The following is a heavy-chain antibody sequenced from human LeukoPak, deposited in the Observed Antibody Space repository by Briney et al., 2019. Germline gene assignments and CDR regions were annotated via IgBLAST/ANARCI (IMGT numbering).Heavy chain of an antibody. V-gene: IGHV3-7*01. CDR2: IKQDGSEK. Sequence: GGSLRLSCAASGFTFNSYWMSWVRQAPGKGLEWVANIKQDGSEKYYVDSVKGRFTIPRDNAKNSLYLQMNNLRAEDTAVYYCARDLAGPPQEAFDIWGQGTMVTVSS. CDR1: GFTFNSYW. CDR3: ARDLAGPPQEAFDI. J-gene: IGHJ3*02.